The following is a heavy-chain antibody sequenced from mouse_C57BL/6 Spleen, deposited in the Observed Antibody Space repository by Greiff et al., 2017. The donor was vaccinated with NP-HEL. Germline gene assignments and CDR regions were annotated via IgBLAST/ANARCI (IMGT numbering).Heavy chain of an antibody. CDR1: GYTFTSYG. CDR2: IYPRSGNT. J-gene: IGHJ4*01. Sequence: QVQLKQSGAELARPGASVKLSCKASGYTFTSYGISWVKQRTGQGLEWIGEIYPRSGNTYYNEKFKGKATLTADKSSSTAYMELRSLTSEDSAVYFCARGGGLYYAMDYWGQGTSVTVSS. CDR3: ARGGGLYYAMDY. V-gene: IGHV1-81*01.